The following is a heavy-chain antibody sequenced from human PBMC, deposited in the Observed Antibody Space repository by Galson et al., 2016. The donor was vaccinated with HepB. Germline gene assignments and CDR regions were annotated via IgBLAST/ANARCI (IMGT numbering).Heavy chain of an antibody. V-gene: IGHV1-18*01. Sequence: SVKVSCKASGYTFTIYGLSWVRQAPGQGLEWMGWITAYSADTHYAPKFQGRVTMTTDTSTSTAYIELRRLRSDDTAVYFCARTPPNYGYSALAFDSWGRGTLLTVSS. CDR3: ARTPPNYGYSALAFDS. CDR2: ITAYSADT. J-gene: IGHJ4*02. CDR1: GYTFTIYG. D-gene: IGHD4-17*01.